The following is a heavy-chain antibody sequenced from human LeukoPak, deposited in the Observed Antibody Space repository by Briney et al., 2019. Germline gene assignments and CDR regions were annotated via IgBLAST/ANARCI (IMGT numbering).Heavy chain of an antibody. CDR3: AREMYTSGSWGRYFDY. V-gene: IGHV1-46*01. CDR2: INPSGGST. J-gene: IGHJ4*02. D-gene: IGHD6-19*01. Sequence: ASVKVSCKASGYTFTSYYMHWVRQAPGQGLEWMGIINPSGGSTSYAQKFQGRVTMTRDTSTSTVYMELSSLRSEDTAVYYCAREMYTSGSWGRYFDYWGQGTLVTVSS. CDR1: GYTFTSYY.